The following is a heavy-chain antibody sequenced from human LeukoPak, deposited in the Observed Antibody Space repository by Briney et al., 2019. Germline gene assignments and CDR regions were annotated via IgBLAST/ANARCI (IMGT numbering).Heavy chain of an antibody. Sequence: SETLSLTCAVYGGSFSGYYWSWIRQPPGKGLEWIGEINHSGSTNYNPSLKSRVTISVDTSKNQFSLKLSSVTAADTAVYYCARGLREWDWSGYYYYYYVDVWGKGTTVTVSS. D-gene: IGHD3-3*01. V-gene: IGHV4-34*01. CDR1: GGSFSGYY. CDR2: INHSGST. J-gene: IGHJ6*03. CDR3: ARGLREWDWSGYYYYYYVDV.